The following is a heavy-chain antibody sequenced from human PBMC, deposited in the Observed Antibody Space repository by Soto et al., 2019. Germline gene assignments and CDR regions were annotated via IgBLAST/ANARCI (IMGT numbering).Heavy chain of an antibody. J-gene: IGHJ4*02. CDR2: VNGDGRST. Sequence: EVQLVESGGGLVQPGESLRLSCAASGLSCSSHWMHWVRQAPGKGLEWVSRVNGDGRSTNYADSVKGRFTISRDNAKNTVYLQMNSLRVEDTAMYYCARGGSGGNSLFDFWGQGTLVTVSS. CDR3: ARGGSGGNSLFDF. V-gene: IGHV3-74*01. D-gene: IGHD3-16*01. CDR1: GLSCSSHW.